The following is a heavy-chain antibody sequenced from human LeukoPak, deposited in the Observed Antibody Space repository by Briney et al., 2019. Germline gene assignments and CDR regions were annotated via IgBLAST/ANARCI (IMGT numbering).Heavy chain of an antibody. CDR1: GGSISSGDYY. J-gene: IGHJ4*02. CDR3: ARLNYYDSSVFDY. D-gene: IGHD3-22*01. Sequence: SETLSLTCTVSGGSISSGDYYWSWIRQPPGKGLEWIGYIYYSGSTYYNPSLKSRVTISVDTSKNQFSLKLSSVTAADTAVYYCARLNYYDSSVFDYWGQGTLVTVSS. CDR2: IYYSGST. V-gene: IGHV4-30-4*08.